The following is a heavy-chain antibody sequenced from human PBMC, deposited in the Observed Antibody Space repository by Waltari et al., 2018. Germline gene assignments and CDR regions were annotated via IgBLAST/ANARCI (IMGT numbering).Heavy chain of an antibody. CDR1: GFTFNTYG. Sequence: EVQLVESGGDLVQPGGSLRLSCAGSGFTFNTYGMHWVRHVPGKGLVWVSRINPHGTSTNYADSVKGRFTISRDNAKNTLYLQMNSLRAEDTAVYYCARGHYDSSGYYLSYYYGLDVWGQGTTVTVSS. V-gene: IGHV3-74*02. CDR2: INPHGTST. CDR3: ARGHYDSSGYYLSYYYGLDV. J-gene: IGHJ6*02. D-gene: IGHD3-22*01.